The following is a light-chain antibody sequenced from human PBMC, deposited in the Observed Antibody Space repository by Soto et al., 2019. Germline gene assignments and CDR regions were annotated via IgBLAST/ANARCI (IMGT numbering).Light chain of an antibody. Sequence: EIVMTQSPATLSVSPGERATLSCRASQSVGSDLAWYQQKPGQAPRLVIYGASTRATGIPARFSGSGSGTEFTLTISSLQSEDFAVYYCQQYNNWLTWTFGQGTKV. V-gene: IGKV3-15*01. J-gene: IGKJ1*01. CDR1: QSVGSD. CDR2: GAS. CDR3: QQYNNWLTWT.